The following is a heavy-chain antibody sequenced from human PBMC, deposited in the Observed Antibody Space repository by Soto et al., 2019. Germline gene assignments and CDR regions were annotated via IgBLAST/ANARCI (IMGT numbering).Heavy chain of an antibody. J-gene: IGHJ4*02. CDR3: AKSPNDILTGYYGDYFDY. CDR1: GFTFSSYA. Sequence: GGSLRLSCAASGFTFSSYAMSWVRQAPGKGLEWVSAISGSGGSTYYADSVKGRFTISRDNSKNTLYLQMNSLRAEDTAVYYCAKSPNDILTGYYGDYFDYWGQGTLVTVSS. D-gene: IGHD3-9*01. CDR2: ISGSGGST. V-gene: IGHV3-23*01.